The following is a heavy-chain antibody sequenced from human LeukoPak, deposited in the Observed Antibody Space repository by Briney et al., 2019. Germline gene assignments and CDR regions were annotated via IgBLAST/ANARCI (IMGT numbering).Heavy chain of an antibody. CDR2: MHNSENA. V-gene: IGHV4-31*03. CDR1: GGSISSGGYF. CDR3: ARERGQLVDY. D-gene: IGHD5-18*01. J-gene: IGHJ4*02. Sequence: SETLSLTCTVSGGSISSGGYFWSWIRQHPGKGLEWIGYMHNSENADYNPSLKSRVTISVDTSKNQISLKVNSVTAADTAVYYCARERGQLVDYWGQGTLVTVSS.